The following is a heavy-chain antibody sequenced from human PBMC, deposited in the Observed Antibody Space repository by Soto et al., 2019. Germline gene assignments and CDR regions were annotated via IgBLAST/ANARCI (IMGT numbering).Heavy chain of an antibody. CDR2: IYPGDSDT. D-gene: IGHD6-13*01. V-gene: IGHV5-51*01. CDR1: GYSFTSYW. Sequence: GESLKISWKGSGYSFTSYWIGWVRQMPGKGLEWMGIIYPGDSDTRYSPSFQGQVTISAGKSISTAYLQWSSLKASDTVMHYCATTPLYSSSPGYWGQGTLVTVSS. CDR3: ATTPLYSSSPGY. J-gene: IGHJ4*02.